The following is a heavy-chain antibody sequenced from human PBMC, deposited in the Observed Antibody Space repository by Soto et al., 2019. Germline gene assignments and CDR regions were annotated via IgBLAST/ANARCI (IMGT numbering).Heavy chain of an antibody. J-gene: IGHJ4*02. Sequence: EVQLVESGGGLVKPGGSLRLSCAASGFTFSSYSMNWVRQAPGKGLEWVSSISSSSSYIYYADSVKGRFTISRDNAKNSLYLQMNSLRAEDTAVYYCARTLYYYDSSGYFHYWGQGTLFTVSS. V-gene: IGHV3-21*01. CDR3: ARTLYYYDSSGYFHY. CDR1: GFTFSSYS. D-gene: IGHD3-22*01. CDR2: ISSSSSYI.